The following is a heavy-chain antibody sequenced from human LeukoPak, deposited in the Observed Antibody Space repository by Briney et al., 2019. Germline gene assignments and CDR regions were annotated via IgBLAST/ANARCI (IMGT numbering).Heavy chain of an antibody. Sequence: SETLSLTCSVSGGSISSYYWSWIRQPPGKGLEWIGYLCYSGSTNSNPSLKSRVTVSVDTSKNQFSLKLRSVTAADTAVYYCARGGSGISNAFDIWGQGTMVTVSS. CDR1: GGSISSYY. V-gene: IGHV4-59*01. J-gene: IGHJ3*02. CDR3: ARGGSGISNAFDI. D-gene: IGHD3-10*01. CDR2: LCYSGST.